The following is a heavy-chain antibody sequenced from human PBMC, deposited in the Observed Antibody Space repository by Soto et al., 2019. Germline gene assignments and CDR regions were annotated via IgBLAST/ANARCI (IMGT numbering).Heavy chain of an antibody. J-gene: IGHJ4*02. D-gene: IGHD6-19*01. CDR1: GGSISSSNW. CDR3: ARVSIAVAGKGFDY. CDR2: IYHSGST. Sequence: SETLSLTCAVSGGSISSSNWWSWVRQPPGKGLEWIGEIYHSGSTNYNPSLKSRVTISVDKSKNQFSLKLSSVTAADTAVYYCARVSIAVAGKGFDYWGQGTLVTVSS. V-gene: IGHV4-4*02.